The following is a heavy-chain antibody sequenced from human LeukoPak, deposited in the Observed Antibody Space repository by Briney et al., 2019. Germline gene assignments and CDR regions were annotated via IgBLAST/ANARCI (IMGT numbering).Heavy chain of an antibody. V-gene: IGHV1-8*01. CDR1: GYTFTSYD. CDR2: MNPNSGNT. CDR3: ARDLAKAVDTAMVMAWGPDYYYYGMDV. J-gene: IGHJ6*02. D-gene: IGHD5-18*01. Sequence: GASVKVSCKASGYTFTSYDINWVRQATGQGLEWMGWMNPNSGNTGYAQKFQGRVTMTRNTSISTAYMELSSLRSEDTAVYYCARDLAKAVDTAMVMAWGPDYYYYGMDVWGQGTTVTVSS.